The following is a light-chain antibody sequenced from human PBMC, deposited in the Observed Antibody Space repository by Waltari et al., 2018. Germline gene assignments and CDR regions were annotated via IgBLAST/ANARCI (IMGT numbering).Light chain of an antibody. CDR1: QSLLHSNGHNY. V-gene: IGKV2-28*01. J-gene: IGKJ5*01. Sequence: DIVMTQSPLSLPVTPGEPASISCRSSQSLLHSNGHNYLDWYRQKPGQSPQILIYLGANRASGVPDRFSGSGSGTDFTLKISRVEAEDAGVYYCMEALQSVTFGQGTRLEIK. CDR3: MEALQSVT. CDR2: LGA.